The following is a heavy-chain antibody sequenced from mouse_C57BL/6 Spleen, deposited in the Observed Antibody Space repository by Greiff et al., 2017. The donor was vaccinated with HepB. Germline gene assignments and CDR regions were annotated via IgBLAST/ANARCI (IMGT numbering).Heavy chain of an antibody. Sequence: QVQLQQPGAELVRPGSSVKLSCKASGYTFTSYWMHWVKQRPIQGLEWIGNIDPSDSETHYNQKFKDKATLTVDKSSSAAYMQLSSLTSEDSAVYYSARSLSIPYYCDYWGQGTTLTVSS. V-gene: IGHV1-52*01. J-gene: IGHJ2*01. CDR1: GYTFTSYW. CDR3: ARSLSIPYYCDY. CDR2: IDPSDSET. D-gene: IGHD1-1*02.